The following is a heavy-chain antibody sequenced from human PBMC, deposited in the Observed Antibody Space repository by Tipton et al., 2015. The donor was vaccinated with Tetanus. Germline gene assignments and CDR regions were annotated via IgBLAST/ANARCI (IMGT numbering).Heavy chain of an antibody. CDR1: GFTFSDYS. CDR2: ITGSSDYI. D-gene: IGHD3-10*01. J-gene: IGHJ4*02. V-gene: IGHV3-21*05. CDR3: ARGAGTLGEYYFDY. Sequence: SLRLSCVGSGFTFSDYSMNWLRQAPGKGLEWVSYITGSSDYIHYADSVKGRFTMSRDNSKNTLSLQMNSLRAEDTAVYYCARGAGTLGEYYFDYWGQGTLVTVSS.